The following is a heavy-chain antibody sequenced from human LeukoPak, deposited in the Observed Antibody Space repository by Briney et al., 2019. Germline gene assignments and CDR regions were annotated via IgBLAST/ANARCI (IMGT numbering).Heavy chain of an antibody. CDR3: AREIAVAGPRALDY. J-gene: IGHJ4*02. D-gene: IGHD6-19*01. Sequence: SGTLSLTCAVSGGSISSSNWWSWIRQPPGKGLEWIGYISSSGGTDYNPSLKSRVTISVDTSKNQLSLKLGSVTAADTAVYYCAREIAVAGPRALDYWGQGTLVTVSS. CDR1: GGSISSSNW. CDR2: ISSSGGT. V-gene: IGHV4-4*02.